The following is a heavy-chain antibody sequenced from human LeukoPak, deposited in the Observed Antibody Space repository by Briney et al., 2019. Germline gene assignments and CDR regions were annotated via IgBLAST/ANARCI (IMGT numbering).Heavy chain of an antibody. V-gene: IGHV1-2*02. CDR3: ARGGSMDTTMGRGFDY. CDR1: KYTFTGYN. D-gene: IGHD5-18*01. CDR2: INPYSGDT. Sequence: ASVKVSCKASKYTFTGYNIHWVRQAPGQGLEWMGWINPYSGDTNYALKFQGRVTMTRDTSISTGYMEFRRLRSDDAAVYYCARGGSMDTTMGRGFDYWGQGTLVTVSS. J-gene: IGHJ4*02.